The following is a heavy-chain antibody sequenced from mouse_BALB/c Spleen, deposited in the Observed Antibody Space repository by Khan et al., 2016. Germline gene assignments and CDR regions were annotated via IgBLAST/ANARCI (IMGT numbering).Heavy chain of an antibody. V-gene: IGHV14-3*02. CDR3: AISSCEWFAY. CDR2: IDPANGNT. D-gene: IGHD3-3*01. CDR1: GFNIKDTY. Sequence: VQLQQSGAELVKPGASVKLSCTASGFNIKDTYMHWVKQRPEQGLEWIGRIDPANGNTKYDPKFQGKATITADTSYNKAYLQLSSLTSEYTAVYYCAISSCEWFAYWGQGTLVTVSA. J-gene: IGHJ3*01.